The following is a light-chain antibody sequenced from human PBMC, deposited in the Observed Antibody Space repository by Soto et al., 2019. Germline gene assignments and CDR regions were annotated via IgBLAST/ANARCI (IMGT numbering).Light chain of an antibody. CDR2: DVS. V-gene: IGLV2-14*03. J-gene: IGLJ1*01. CDR1: SSDVGGYNY. Sequence: QSVLTQPASVSGSPGQSINISCTGTSSDVGGYNYVSWYQHHPGKAPKLIIYDVSNRPSGVSNPLSGSKSGNTASLTISGLQPEDEVDYYCSSYTSSSTYVFGTGTKVTVL. CDR3: SSYTSSSTYV.